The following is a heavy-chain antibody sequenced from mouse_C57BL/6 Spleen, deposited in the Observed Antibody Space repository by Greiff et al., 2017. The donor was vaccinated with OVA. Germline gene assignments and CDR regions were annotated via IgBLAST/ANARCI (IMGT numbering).Heavy chain of an antibody. J-gene: IGHJ4*01. Sequence: LQESGAELVKPGASVKISCKASGYAFSSYWMNWVKQRPGKGLEWIGQIYPGDGDTNYNGKFKGKATLTADKSSSTAYMQLSSLTSEDSAVYFCARFRTAQATYDAMDYWGQGTSVTVSS. D-gene: IGHD3-2*02. CDR2: IYPGDGDT. CDR1: GYAFSSYW. CDR3: ARFRTAQATYDAMDY. V-gene: IGHV1-80*01.